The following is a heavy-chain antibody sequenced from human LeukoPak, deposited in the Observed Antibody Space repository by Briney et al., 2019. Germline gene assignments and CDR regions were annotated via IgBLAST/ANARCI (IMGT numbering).Heavy chain of an antibody. V-gene: IGHV3-7*03. D-gene: IGHD3-16*01. CDR3: AREGGDYAALYYYGMDV. J-gene: IGHJ6*02. Sequence: GGSLRLSCAASGFTFSSYWMSWVRQAPGKGLEWVANIKQDGSEKYYVDSVKGRFTISRDNAKNSLYLQMNSLRAEDTAVYYCAREGGDYAALYYYGMDVWGQGTTVTVSS. CDR2: IKQDGSEK. CDR1: GFTFSSYW.